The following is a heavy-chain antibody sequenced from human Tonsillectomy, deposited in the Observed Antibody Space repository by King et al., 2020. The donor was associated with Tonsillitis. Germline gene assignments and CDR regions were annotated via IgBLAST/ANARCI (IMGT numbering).Heavy chain of an antibody. D-gene: IGHD2-21*01. CDR2: IYYSGST. CDR1: GGSISSSSYY. Sequence: QLQESGPGLVKPSETLSLTCTVSGGSISSSSYYWGWIRQPPGKGLEWIGSIYYSGSTYYNPSLKSRVTISVDTSKNQFSLKLSSVTAADTAVYYCARQRPPPIQTRWFDPWGQGTLVTVSS. J-gene: IGHJ5*02. V-gene: IGHV4-39*01. CDR3: ARQRPPPIQTRWFDP.